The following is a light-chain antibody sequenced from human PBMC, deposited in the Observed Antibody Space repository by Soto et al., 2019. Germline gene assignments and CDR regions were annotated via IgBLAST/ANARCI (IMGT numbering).Light chain of an antibody. Sequence: NFMLTQPHSVSESPGKTVTISCTRSSGTIVSNYVQWYQQRPGSAPTTVIYEDDQRPSGVPDRFSGSIDSSSNSASLTISGLNTEDEAVYYCQSYDTGVVFGGGTKLTVL. CDR1: SGTIVSNY. CDR3: QSYDTGVV. J-gene: IGLJ2*01. V-gene: IGLV6-57*04. CDR2: EDD.